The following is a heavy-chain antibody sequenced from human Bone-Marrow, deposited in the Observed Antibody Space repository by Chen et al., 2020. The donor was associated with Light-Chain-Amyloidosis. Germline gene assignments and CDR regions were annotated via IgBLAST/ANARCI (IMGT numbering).Heavy chain of an antibody. V-gene: IGHV5-51*01. D-gene: IGHD5-12*01. J-gene: IGHJ4*02. Sequence: EVQLEQSGPEGKKPGEALKISGKGPGYTFPNYWIGWVRQMPGKGLEWMGVIYPDDSDARYSPSFEGQVTISADKSITTAYLQWRSLKASDTAMYYCARRRDGYNFDYWGQGTLVTVSS. CDR3: ARRRDGYNFDY. CDR2: IYPDDSDA. CDR1: GYTFPNYW.